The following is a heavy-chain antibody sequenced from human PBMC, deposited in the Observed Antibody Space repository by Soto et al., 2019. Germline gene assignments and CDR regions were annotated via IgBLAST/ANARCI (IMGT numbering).Heavy chain of an antibody. CDR1: GFTFSSYG. D-gene: IGHD3-22*01. Sequence: PGGSLRLSCAASGFTFSSYGMHWVRQAPGKGLEWVAVISYDGSNKYYADSVKGRFTISRDNSKDTLYLQMNSLRAEDTAVYYCAKAYYYDSSGYYPQNEYFQHWGQGTLVTVSS. CDR3: AKAYYYDSSGYYPQNEYFQH. CDR2: ISYDGSNK. V-gene: IGHV3-30*18. J-gene: IGHJ1*01.